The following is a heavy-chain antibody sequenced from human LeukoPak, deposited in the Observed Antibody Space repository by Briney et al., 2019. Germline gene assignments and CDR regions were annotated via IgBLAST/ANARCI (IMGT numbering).Heavy chain of an antibody. D-gene: IGHD5-18*01. CDR2: INSDGSST. J-gene: IGHJ6*02. CDR3: ARDGVDTAMGPASYYYGMDV. V-gene: IGHV3-74*01. Sequence: GGSLRLSCGASGFTFSNYWMHWVRQAPGKGLVWVSRINSDGSSTSYADSVKGRFTISGDNSKNTLYLQMNSLRAEDTAVYYCARDGVDTAMGPASYYYGMDVWGQGTTVTVSS. CDR1: GFTFSNYW.